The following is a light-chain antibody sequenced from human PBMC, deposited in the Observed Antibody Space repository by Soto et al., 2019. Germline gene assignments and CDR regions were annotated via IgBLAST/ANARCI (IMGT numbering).Light chain of an antibody. J-gene: IGKJ4*01. CDR3: QQYGSSPELT. CDR1: QSISDT. Sequence: EILMTQSPATLSVSPSVTATLSWMASQSISDTLAWYQQKPGQAPRLLIFGASTRATGIPDRFSGSGSGTDFTLTISRLEPEDFAVYYCQQYGSSPELTFGGGTKVDIK. CDR2: GAS. V-gene: IGKV3-20*01.